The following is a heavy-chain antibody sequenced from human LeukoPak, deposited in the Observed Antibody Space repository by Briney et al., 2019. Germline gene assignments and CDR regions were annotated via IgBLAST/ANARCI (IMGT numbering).Heavy chain of an antibody. D-gene: IGHD3-22*01. CDR3: ARDDPLGYDNSFTYFDY. J-gene: IGHJ4*02. CDR2: IKEDGNEK. V-gene: IGHV3-7*05. Sequence: PGGSLRLSCAASGLIFSSYWMSWVRQAPGKGLEWVANIKEDGNEKYYVDSVKGRFTISRDNAKNSLYLQMNSLRAEDTAVYYCARDDPLGYDNSFTYFDYWGQGTLVTVSS. CDR1: GLIFSSYW.